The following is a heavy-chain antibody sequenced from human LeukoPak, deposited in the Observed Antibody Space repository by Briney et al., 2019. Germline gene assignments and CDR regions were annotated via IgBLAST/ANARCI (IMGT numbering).Heavy chain of an antibody. Sequence: SVKVSCKASGGTFSSYAISWVRQAPGQGLEWMGRIIPILGIANYAQKFQGRVTITADKSTSTAYMELSSLRSEDTAVYYCARGMTTVTTSHYYDSSVDAFDIWGQGTMVTVSS. CDR3: ARGMTTVTTSHYYDSSVDAFDI. CDR2: IIPILGIA. CDR1: GGTFSSYA. D-gene: IGHD3-22*01. J-gene: IGHJ3*02. V-gene: IGHV1-69*04.